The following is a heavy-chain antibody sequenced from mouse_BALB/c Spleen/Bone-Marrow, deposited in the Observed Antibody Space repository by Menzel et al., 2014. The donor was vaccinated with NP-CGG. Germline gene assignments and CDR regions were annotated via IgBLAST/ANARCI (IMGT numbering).Heavy chain of an antibody. CDR1: GYTFSGYW. D-gene: IGHD2-3*01. CDR2: ILPGSGST. CDR3: ARSRDGYYGFAY. J-gene: IGHJ3*01. V-gene: IGHV1-9*01. Sequence: VKLMESGAELMKPGASVKISCKATGYTFSGYWIEWVKQRPGHGLEWIGEILPGSGSTNYNENFKGKATFTADTSSNTAYMQLSSLTSKDSAVYYCARSRDGYYGFAYWGQGTLVTVSA.